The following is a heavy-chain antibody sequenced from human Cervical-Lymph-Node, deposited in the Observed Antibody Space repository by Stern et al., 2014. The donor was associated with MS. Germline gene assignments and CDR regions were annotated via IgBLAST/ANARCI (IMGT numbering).Heavy chain of an antibody. J-gene: IGHJ4*02. D-gene: IGHD3-10*01. CDR1: GFTFSRYA. Sequence: VQLVQSGGGVVQPGGSLRLSCAASGFTFSRYAMHYIRQAPGKGLECVAAISFDEKNQNYVDSVKGRFIISRDNSNNILYLQMNSLRSDDTATYYCVPGSGAFDSWGQGTLVLVSS. CDR3: VPGSGAFDS. V-gene: IGHV3-30*03. CDR2: ISFDEKNQ.